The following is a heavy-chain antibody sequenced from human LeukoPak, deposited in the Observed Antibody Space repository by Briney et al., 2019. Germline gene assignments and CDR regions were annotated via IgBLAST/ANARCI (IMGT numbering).Heavy chain of an antibody. CDR3: ARDLYDFWSGCLDY. CDR1: GFMFSSYG. CDR2: IWYDGSKK. V-gene: IGHV3-33*01. D-gene: IGHD3-3*01. J-gene: IGHJ4*02. Sequence: GGSLRLSCAASGFMFSSYGMHWVRQAPGKGLEWVAVIWYDGSKKYYADSVKGRFTISRDNAKNSLYLQMNSLRAEDTAVYYCARDLYDFWSGCLDYWGQGTLVTVSS.